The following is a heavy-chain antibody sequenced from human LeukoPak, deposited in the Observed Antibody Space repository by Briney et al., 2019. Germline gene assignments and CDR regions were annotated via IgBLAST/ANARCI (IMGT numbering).Heavy chain of an antibody. CDR3: STDKYGSGSHLDY. V-gene: IGHV3-15*01. CDR1: GFTFSHAW. D-gene: IGHD3-10*01. Sequence: PGGSLRLSCAASGFTFSHAWMSWVRQALGKGLEWVGRIRSNTDGGTTDYGASVKGRFTISRDDSKNTLYLQMNSLKTEDTAVYYCSTDKYGSGSHLDYWGQGILVTVSS. J-gene: IGHJ4*02. CDR2: IRSNTDGGTT.